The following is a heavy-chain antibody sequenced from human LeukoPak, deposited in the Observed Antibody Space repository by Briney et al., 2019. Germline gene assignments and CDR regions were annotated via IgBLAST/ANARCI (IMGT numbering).Heavy chain of an antibody. J-gene: IGHJ4*02. V-gene: IGHV1-18*01. D-gene: IGHD3-10*01. CDR2: ISAYNGNT. Sequence: ASVNVSCKASGYTFTSYGISWVRQAPGQGLEWMGWISAYNGNTNYAQKLQGRVTMTTDTSTSTAYMELRSLRSDDTAVYYCARIYGSGSYYNVESDWGQGTLVTVSS. CDR3: ARIYGSGSYYNVESD. CDR1: GYTFTSYG.